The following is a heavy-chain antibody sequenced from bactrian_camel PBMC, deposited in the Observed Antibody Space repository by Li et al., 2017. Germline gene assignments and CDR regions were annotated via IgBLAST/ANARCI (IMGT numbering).Heavy chain of an antibody. V-gene: IGHV3S53*01. CDR3: AKEWDRHSDYVEVFGA. Sequence: HVQLVESGGGSVQTGGSLKLSCVASGYSFSSCGMAWYRQVPGKERQLVSTIPITGRTTYLSSVKGRFTISRDNARNTLYLQLNSLKTEDMAKYYCAKEWDRHSDYVEVFGAWGQGTQVTVS. CDR1: GYSFSSCG. D-gene: IGHD4*01. CDR2: IPITGRT. J-gene: IGHJ6*01.